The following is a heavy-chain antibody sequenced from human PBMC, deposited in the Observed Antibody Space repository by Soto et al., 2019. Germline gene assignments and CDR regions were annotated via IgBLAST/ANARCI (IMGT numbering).Heavy chain of an antibody. CDR3: VYYCAKSNGGGDDYFQYGLDV. CDR2: INPKSGAT. J-gene: IGHJ6*02. V-gene: IGHV1-2*02. D-gene: IGHD2-21*02. Sequence: QVQLVQSGAEVKKPGASLKVSCKASGYRFTGYGLHWVRQAPGQGLQWMGWINPKSGATDYAQKFQGRVTMTREMSTNTAYLELSGLRSDDTADYTAVYYCAKSNGGGDDYFQYGLDVWGQGTTVTVSS. CDR1: GYRFTGYG.